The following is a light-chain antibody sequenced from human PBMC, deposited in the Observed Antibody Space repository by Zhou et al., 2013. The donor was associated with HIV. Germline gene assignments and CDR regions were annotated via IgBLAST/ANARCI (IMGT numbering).Light chain of an antibody. V-gene: IGKV4-1*01. CDR1: RSVLYRSNDKNY. Sequence: DIVMTQSPDSLAVSLGERATINCKSTRSVLYRSNDKNYLAWYQQKPGQPPKLLIHWASTRESGVPDRFSGSGSETDFTLTISSLQAEDVAVYYCQQYYSLPPTFGGGTKVEAK. CDR2: WAS. J-gene: IGKJ4*01. CDR3: QQYYSLPPT.